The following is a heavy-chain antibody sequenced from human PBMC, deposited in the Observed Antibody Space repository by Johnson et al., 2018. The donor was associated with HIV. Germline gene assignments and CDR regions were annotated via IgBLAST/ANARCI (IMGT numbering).Heavy chain of an antibody. Sequence: VQLVESGGGLVQPGGSLRLSCAASGFSFSSYAMSWVRQAPEKGLEWVSTIRGSGGSTYYADSVKGRFTISRDNSKNTLYLQMNSLRAEDTAVYYCARGGSGWSHDAFDIWGQGTMVTVSS. CDR1: GFSFSSYA. D-gene: IGHD6-19*01. J-gene: IGHJ3*02. V-gene: IGHV3-23*04. CDR3: ARGGSGWSHDAFDI. CDR2: IRGSGGST.